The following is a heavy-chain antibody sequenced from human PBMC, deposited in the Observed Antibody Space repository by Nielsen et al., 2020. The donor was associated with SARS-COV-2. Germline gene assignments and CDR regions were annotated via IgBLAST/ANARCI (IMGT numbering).Heavy chain of an antibody. Sequence: SETLSLTCTVSGGSISSYYWSWIRQPPGKGLEWIGYIYHSGSTYYNPSLKSRVTISVDRSKNQFSLKLSSVTAADTAVYYCGGGPYYYYYGMDVWGQGTTVTVSS. CDR3: GGGPYYYYYGMDV. CDR1: GGSISSYY. J-gene: IGHJ6*02. V-gene: IGHV4-59*12. CDR2: IYHSGST.